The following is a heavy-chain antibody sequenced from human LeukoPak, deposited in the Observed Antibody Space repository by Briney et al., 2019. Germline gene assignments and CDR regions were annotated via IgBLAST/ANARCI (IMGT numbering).Heavy chain of an antibody. CDR2: MNPNSGNT. CDR3: ARGAYYGSGSLAYYYYTDV. CDR1: GYTFTSYD. D-gene: IGHD3-10*01. Sequence: GASVKVSCKASGYTFTSYDINWVRQATGQGLEWMGWMNPNSGNTGYAQKFQGRVTMTRNTSISTAYMELSSLRSEDTAVYYCARGAYYGSGSLAYYYYTDVWGKGTTVTISS. J-gene: IGHJ6*03. V-gene: IGHV1-8*01.